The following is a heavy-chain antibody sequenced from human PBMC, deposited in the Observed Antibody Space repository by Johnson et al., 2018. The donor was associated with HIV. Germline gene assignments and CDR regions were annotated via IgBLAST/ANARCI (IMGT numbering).Heavy chain of an antibody. D-gene: IGHD3-22*01. V-gene: IGHV3-11*04. CDR3: ARDARYYYVSRGDAFDI. J-gene: IGHJ3*02. CDR2: ISSSGSTI. Sequence: QVQLVESGGGLVKPGGSLRLSCAASRFTFSDYYMSWIRQTPGKGLEWVSYISSSGSTIYYADSVKGRFTISRDNAKNSLYLQMNSLRAEDTAVYYCARDARYYYVSRGDAFDIWGQGTMVTVAS. CDR1: RFTFSDYY.